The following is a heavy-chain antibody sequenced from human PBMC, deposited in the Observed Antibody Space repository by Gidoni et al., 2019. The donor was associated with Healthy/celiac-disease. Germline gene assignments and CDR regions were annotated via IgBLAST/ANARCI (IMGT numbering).Heavy chain of an antibody. CDR3: ARGGSLGYCSGGSCYSYYYGMDV. J-gene: IGHJ6*02. V-gene: IGHV3-33*01. Sequence: QVQLVESGGGVVQPGRSLSLSCAASGFTFRSYGLHGVRQAPGKGLKWFAVIWYDGSNKYYADSVKGRFTISRDNSKNTLYLQMNSLRAEDTAVYYCARGGSLGYCSGGSCYSYYYGMDVWGQGTTVTVSS. CDR2: IWYDGSNK. D-gene: IGHD2-15*01. CDR1: GFTFRSYG.